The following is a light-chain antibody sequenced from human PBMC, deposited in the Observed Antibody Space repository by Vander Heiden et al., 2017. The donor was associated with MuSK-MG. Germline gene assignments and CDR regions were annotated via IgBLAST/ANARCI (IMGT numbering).Light chain of an antibody. J-gene: IGKJ5*01. V-gene: IGKV3-11*01. CDR3: QQRTNWRIT. CDR2: DAS. CDR1: QSVSSY. Sequence: EIVLTPSPATLSLSPGERGTFSCRASQSVSSYLAWYQQKPGQAPRLLIYDASNRATGIPARFSGSGSGTDFTLTISSLEPEDFAVYYCQQRTNWRITFGQGTRLEIK.